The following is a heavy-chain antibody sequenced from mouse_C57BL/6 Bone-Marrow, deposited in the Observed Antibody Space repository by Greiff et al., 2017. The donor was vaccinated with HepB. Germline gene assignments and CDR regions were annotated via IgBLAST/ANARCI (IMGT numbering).Heavy chain of an antibody. J-gene: IGHJ4*01. CDR1: GYTFTSYG. CDR3: ARRGTTVVAKYAMDY. CDR2: IYPRSGNT. D-gene: IGHD1-1*01. V-gene: IGHV1-81*01. Sequence: VQLQQSGAELARPGASVKLSCKASGYTFTSYGISWVKQRTGQGLEWIGEIYPRSGNTYYNEKFKGKATLTADKSSSTAYMELRSLTSEDSAVYFCARRGTTVVAKYAMDYWGQGTSVTVSS.